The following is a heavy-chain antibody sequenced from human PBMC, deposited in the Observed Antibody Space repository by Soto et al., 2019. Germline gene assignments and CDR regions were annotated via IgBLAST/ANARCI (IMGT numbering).Heavy chain of an antibody. V-gene: IGHV3-30-3*01. CDR1: GFTFSSYA. CDR3: ARERGIAAAGGYYYYGMDV. Sequence: PGGSLRLSCAASGFTFSSYAMHWVRQAPGKGLEWVAVISYDGSNKYYADPVKGRFTISRDNSKNTLYLQMNSLRAEDTAVYYCARERGIAAAGGYYYYGMDVWGQGTTVTVSS. J-gene: IGHJ6*02. D-gene: IGHD6-13*01. CDR2: ISYDGSNK.